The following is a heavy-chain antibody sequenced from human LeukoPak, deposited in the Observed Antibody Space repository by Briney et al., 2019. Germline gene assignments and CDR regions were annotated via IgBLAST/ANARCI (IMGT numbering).Heavy chain of an antibody. CDR3: ARGIPVYSGSYSVDFDY. Sequence: GGSLRLSCAASGFTFSDYYMSWIRQAPGKGLEWVAYINSSGSTIYYADSVKGRFTISRDNAKNSLYLQMNRLRAEDTAVYYCARGIPVYSGSYSVDFDYWGQGTLVTVSS. V-gene: IGHV3-11*01. CDR2: INSSGSTI. D-gene: IGHD1-26*01. J-gene: IGHJ4*02. CDR1: GFTFSDYY.